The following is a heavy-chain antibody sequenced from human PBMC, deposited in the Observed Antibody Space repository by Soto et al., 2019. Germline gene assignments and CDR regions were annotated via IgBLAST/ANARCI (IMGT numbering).Heavy chain of an antibody. J-gene: IGHJ6*02. Sequence: SETLSLTCAVYGGSIGGFFWSWIRQPPGKGLEYIGEINHNGGINYNPSLKGRVTITIDTSKNQFSLKLSSVTAADTAVYYCAREGATNVWGQGTTVTVSS. V-gene: IGHV4-34*01. CDR3: AREGATNV. CDR1: GGSIGGFF. D-gene: IGHD3-16*01. CDR2: INHNGGI.